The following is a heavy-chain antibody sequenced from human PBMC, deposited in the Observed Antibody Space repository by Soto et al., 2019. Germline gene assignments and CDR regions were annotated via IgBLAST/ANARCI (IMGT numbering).Heavy chain of an antibody. CDR3: ARYLMGPYYYGMGV. CDR1: GGTFSSYA. V-gene: IGHV1-69*13. D-gene: IGHD2-8*01. Sequence: SVKVSCKXSGGTFSSYAISWVRQAPGQGLEWMGGIIPIFGTANYAQKFQGRVTITADESTSTAYMELSSLRSEDTAVYYCARYLMGPYYYGMGVWGQGTTVTVSS. J-gene: IGHJ6*02. CDR2: IIPIFGTA.